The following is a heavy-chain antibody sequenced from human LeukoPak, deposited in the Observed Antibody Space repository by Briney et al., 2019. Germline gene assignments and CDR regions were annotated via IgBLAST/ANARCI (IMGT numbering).Heavy chain of an antibody. D-gene: IGHD3-3*01. CDR2: IYHSGST. J-gene: IGHJ4*02. CDR1: GGSISSSNW. Sequence: SGTLSLTCAVSGGSISSSNWWSWVRQPPGKGLEWIGEIYHSGSTNYNPSLKSRVTISVDKSKNQFSLKLSSVTAADTALYYCARGEGDFWSGIDYWGQGTLVTVSS. CDR3: ARGEGDFWSGIDY. V-gene: IGHV4-4*02.